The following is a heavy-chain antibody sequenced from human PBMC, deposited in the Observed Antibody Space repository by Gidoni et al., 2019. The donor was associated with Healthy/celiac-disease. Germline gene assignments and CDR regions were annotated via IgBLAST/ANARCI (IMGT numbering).Heavy chain of an antibody. CDR3: AKGSDCSSTSCSGDY. D-gene: IGHD2-2*01. J-gene: IGHJ4*02. CDR1: GFTFRSYD. Sequence: QVQLVESGGGVVQPGRALRLDCAACGFTFRSYDMHWVRQAPGKGLEWVAVISYDGSNKYYADSVKGRFTISRDNSKTTLYLQMNSLRAEDTAVYYCAKGSDCSSTSCSGDYWGQGTLVTVSS. CDR2: ISYDGSNK. V-gene: IGHV3-30*18.